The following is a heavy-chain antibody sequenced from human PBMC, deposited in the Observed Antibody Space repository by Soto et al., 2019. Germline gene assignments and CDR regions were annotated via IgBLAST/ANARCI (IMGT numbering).Heavy chain of an antibody. CDR2: ISYDGSNK. CDR1: AFSFSSYG. Sequence: QVQLVESGGGVVQPGRSLRLSCAASAFSFSSYGMHWVRQAPCKGMEWVAVISYDGSNKYYADSVKGRFTISRDNSKNTLYLQMNSLIAEDTAASYCAKEFTPVASTGLADYWGQGTLVTVSS. V-gene: IGHV3-30*18. D-gene: IGHD6-19*01. CDR3: AKEFTPVASTGLADY. J-gene: IGHJ4*02.